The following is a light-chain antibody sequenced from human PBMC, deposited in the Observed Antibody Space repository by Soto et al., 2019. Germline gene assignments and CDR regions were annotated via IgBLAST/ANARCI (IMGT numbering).Light chain of an antibody. J-gene: IGKJ1*01. CDR3: QQYNNWPPVT. CDR2: GAS. Sequence: EIVMTQAPATQSVSPGERATLSCRASQSVSSNLAWYQQKPGQAPRLLIYGASTRATGIPARFSGSGSGTEFTLTISSLQSEDFAVYYCQQYNNWPPVTFGQGTKVEIK. V-gene: IGKV3-15*01. CDR1: QSVSSN.